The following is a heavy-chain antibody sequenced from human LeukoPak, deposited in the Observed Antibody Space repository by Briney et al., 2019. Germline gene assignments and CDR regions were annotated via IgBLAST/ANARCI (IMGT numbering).Heavy chain of an antibody. CDR2: INHSGST. D-gene: IGHD3-22*01. V-gene: IGHV4-34*01. CDR3: ARCGSNTYYYDSSGYHYYYYYSMDV. Sequence: AETLSLTCAVYGGFFSVYYWSGVRQPPGKGLEGIGEINHSGSTNYNPSVKRRVTISVDTYKSQFSLTPSSVTAADTAVYYCARCGSNTYYYDSSGYHYYYYYSMDVWGQGTTATVS. CDR1: GGFFSVYY. J-gene: IGHJ6*02.